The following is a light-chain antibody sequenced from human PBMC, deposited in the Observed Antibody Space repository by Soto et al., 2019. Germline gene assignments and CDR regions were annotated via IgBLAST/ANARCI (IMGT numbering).Light chain of an antibody. V-gene: IGLV1-51*01. J-gene: IGLJ2*01. CDR3: GTWDSRLSTSV. Sequence: QSVLTRPPSASGTPGQRVTISCSGSSSNIGNNYVSWYQQLPGTAPKLLIYDNNKRPSGIPDRFSGSKSGTSATLGITGLQTGDEADYYCGTWDSRLSTSVFGGGTKVTVL. CDR2: DNN. CDR1: SSNIGNNY.